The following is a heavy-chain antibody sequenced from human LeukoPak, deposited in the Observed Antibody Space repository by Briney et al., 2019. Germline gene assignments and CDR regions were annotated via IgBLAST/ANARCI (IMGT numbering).Heavy chain of an antibody. V-gene: IGHV4-59*08. CDR1: GGSISSYY. CDR2: IYYSGST. Sequence: ETLSLTCTVSGGSISSYYWNWIRQPPGKGLEWIGYIYYSGSTNYNPSLKSRVTISVDTSKNQFSLKLGSATAADTAVYYCARREYSSSWFDYWGQGTLVTVSS. CDR3: ARREYSSSWFDY. J-gene: IGHJ4*02. D-gene: IGHD6-13*01.